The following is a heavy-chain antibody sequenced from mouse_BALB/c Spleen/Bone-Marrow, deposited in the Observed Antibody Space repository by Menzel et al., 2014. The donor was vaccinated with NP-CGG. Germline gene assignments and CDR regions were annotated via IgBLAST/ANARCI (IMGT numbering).Heavy chain of an antibody. J-gene: IGHJ2*01. Sequence: QVQLQQPGAELVKPGASVKMSCKASGYTFTSYNMHWVKQTPGQGLEWIGAIYPGNGDTSYNQKFKGKATLTADKSSSTAYMQLSSLTSEDSAVYYCAARVSYYGNYPYFDYWGQGTTLTVSS. CDR2: IYPGNGDT. V-gene: IGHV1-12*01. D-gene: IGHD2-1*01. CDR1: GYTFTSYN. CDR3: AARVSYYGNYPYFDY.